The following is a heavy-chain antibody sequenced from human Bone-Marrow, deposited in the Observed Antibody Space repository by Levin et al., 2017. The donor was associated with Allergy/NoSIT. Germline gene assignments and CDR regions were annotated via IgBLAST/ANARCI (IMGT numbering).Heavy chain of an antibody. V-gene: IGHV4-61*02. D-gene: IGHD2-2*02. Sequence: SETLSLTCTVSGGSISSGNYYWSWIRQPAGERLEWIGRIYTSGSTNYNPSLKSRLTISLDTSKNQFSLKLTSVTAADTAVYYCARVGHVRESSGTSWYSFSYYYMDVWGKGTTVTVSS. CDR3: ARVGHVRESSGTSWYSFSYYYMDV. CDR2: IYTSGST. CDR1: GGSISSGNYY. J-gene: IGHJ6*03.